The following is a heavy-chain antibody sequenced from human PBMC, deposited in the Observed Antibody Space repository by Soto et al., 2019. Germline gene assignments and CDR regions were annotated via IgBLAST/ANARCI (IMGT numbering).Heavy chain of an antibody. CDR2: IDHDGGTR. J-gene: IGHJ4*02. V-gene: IGHV3-7*05. Sequence: PGGSLRLSCAASGFSCSTYWMNWVRQAPGKGLEWVANIDHDGGTRGYVASVKGRFTISRDNAKNSLYLQMNSLGVDDTALYYCASDLYSGTSDYWGQGTLVTVSS. CDR3: ASDLYSGTSDY. CDR1: GFSCSTYW. D-gene: IGHD1-26*01.